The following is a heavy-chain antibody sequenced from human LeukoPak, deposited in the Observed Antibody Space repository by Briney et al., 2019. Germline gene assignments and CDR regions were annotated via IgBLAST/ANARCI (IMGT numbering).Heavy chain of an antibody. V-gene: IGHV3-74*01. CDR1: GFTFSIYW. Sequence: PGGSLRLSCAASGFTFSIYWMHWVRQAPGKGLVWVSRINSDGSSTSYADSVKGRFTISRDNAKNTLYLQMNSLRAEDTAVYYCARDGVTRRYNTYYYMDVWGRGTTVTISS. D-gene: IGHD3-10*01. CDR3: ARDGVTRRYNTYYYMDV. CDR2: INSDGSST. J-gene: IGHJ6*04.